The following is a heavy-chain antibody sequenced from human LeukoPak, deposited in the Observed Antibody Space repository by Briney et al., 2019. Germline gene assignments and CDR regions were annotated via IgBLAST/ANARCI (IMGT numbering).Heavy chain of an antibody. D-gene: IGHD3-9*01. V-gene: IGHV4-4*02. CDR2: IHRDGRT. J-gene: IGHJ4*02. CDR3: GKTDIYFNPIDY. Sequence: PSETLSLTCAVSGVSISSSEWWIWVRQPPGQGLVWIGEIHRDGRTRYNPSLKSRVTMSMDYSKNQFSLSVTSVTAADTAIYYCGKTDIYFNPIDYWGPGSLVTVSS. CDR1: GVSISSSEW.